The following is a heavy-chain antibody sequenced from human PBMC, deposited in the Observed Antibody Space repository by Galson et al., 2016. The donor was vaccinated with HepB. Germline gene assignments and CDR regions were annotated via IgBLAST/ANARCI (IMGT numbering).Heavy chain of an antibody. CDR3: ARVTTPMDVVIESDAIHYMGHAFDI. CDR2: IKEDVSEK. D-gene: IGHD2-2*03. J-gene: IGHJ3*02. V-gene: IGHV3-7*04. CDR1: EFTFSSSW. Sequence: SLRLSCAASEFTFSSSWMSWVRQAPGKGLEWVANIKEDVSEKQYVDPVKGRFTISRDNAKNSLYLEMNSLRAEDTAVYYCARVTTPMDVVIESDAIHYMGHAFDIWGQGTMVTVSS.